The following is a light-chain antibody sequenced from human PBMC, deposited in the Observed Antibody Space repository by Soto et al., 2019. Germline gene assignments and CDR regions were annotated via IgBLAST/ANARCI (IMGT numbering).Light chain of an antibody. CDR3: QQYKNYPLT. Sequence: DIQMTQSPSTLSAAVRDRVTLPARASQNIGKRLAWYQQTPGKAPKLLIFKASTSQSGVPSSFSGSGSGTEFTLTSSSLQPGDFATYYCQQYKNYPLTFGQGTKVDIK. CDR1: QNIGKR. CDR2: KAS. V-gene: IGKV1-5*03. J-gene: IGKJ1*01.